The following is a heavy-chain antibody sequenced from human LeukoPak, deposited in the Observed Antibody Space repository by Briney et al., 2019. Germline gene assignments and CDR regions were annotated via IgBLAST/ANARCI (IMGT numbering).Heavy chain of an antibody. J-gene: IGHJ4*02. CDR1: GFTFSSYG. D-gene: IGHD5-12*01. Sequence: PGGSLRLSCAASGFTFSSYGMHWVRQAPGKGLEWVAVISYDGSNKYYADSVKGRFTISRDNSKNTLYLQMNSLRAEDTAVYYCARGGSGGHGYDYFDYWGQGTLVTVSS. CDR3: ARGGSGGHGYDYFDY. V-gene: IGHV3-30*03. CDR2: ISYDGSNK.